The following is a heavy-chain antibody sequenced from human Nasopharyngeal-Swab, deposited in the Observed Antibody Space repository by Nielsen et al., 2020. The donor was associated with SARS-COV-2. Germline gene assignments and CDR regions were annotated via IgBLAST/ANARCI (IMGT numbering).Heavy chain of an antibody. D-gene: IGHD3-10*01. Sequence: WVRQAPGQGLEWMGWINPHSRGTNYAQKLQGRVTMTTDTSTSTAYMELRSLRSDDTAVYYCARDSLWFGDLVGYYGMDVWGQGTTVTVSS. J-gene: IGHJ6*02. CDR3: ARDSLWFGDLVGYYGMDV. V-gene: IGHV1-18*01. CDR2: INPHSRGT.